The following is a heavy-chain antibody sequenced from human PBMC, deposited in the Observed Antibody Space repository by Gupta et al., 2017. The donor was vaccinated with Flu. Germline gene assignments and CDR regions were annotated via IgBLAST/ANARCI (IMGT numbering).Heavy chain of an antibody. V-gene: IGHV4-61*02. CDR1: GVSISNNNHY. D-gene: IGHD1-20*01. Sequence: QVQLQESGPGLVEPSQTLSLTCSVSGVSISNNNHYWSWIRQSAGKGLEWIGHIYTSGMTNYNPSLKSRGTISVDTSKNQISLKMTSVTAADTAVYYCAADITYAWFFYWGQGTLVTVSS. CDR2: IYTSGMT. J-gene: IGHJ4*02. CDR3: AADITYAWFFY.